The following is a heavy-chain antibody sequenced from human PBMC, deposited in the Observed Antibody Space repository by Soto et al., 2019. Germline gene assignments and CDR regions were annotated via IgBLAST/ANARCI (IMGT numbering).Heavy chain of an antibody. J-gene: IGHJ6*02. D-gene: IGHD6-6*01. CDR1: GFTFSNFG. CDR2: IWFDGGDK. Sequence: QVKLVESGGGVVQPGRSLRLSCAASGFTFSNFGMHWVRQAPGKGLEWVAVIWFDGGDKHYVDAVEGRFTISRDNSKNTVYLQMNSLRPEGTAVYYCARISYTTSSYGMDVWGQGTRVTVSS. CDR3: ARISYTTSSYGMDV. V-gene: IGHV3-33*01.